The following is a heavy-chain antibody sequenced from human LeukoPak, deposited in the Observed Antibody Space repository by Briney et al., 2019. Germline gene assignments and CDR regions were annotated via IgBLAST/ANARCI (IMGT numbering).Heavy chain of an antibody. Sequence: SETLSLTCTVSGDSISGFYWSWIRQPAGKGLEWIGRINTSGSTNYKPSLKSRVTMSVGTSKNQFSLKLSPVTAADTAVYYCARDRSYGPDHWGQGTLVTVSS. J-gene: IGHJ4*02. D-gene: IGHD5-18*01. V-gene: IGHV4-4*07. CDR1: GDSISGFY. CDR3: ARDRSYGPDH. CDR2: INTSGST.